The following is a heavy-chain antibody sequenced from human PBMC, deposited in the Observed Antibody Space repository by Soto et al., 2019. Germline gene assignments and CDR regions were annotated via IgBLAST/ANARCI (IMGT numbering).Heavy chain of an antibody. CDR2: ISSSSSYI. J-gene: IGHJ4*02. CDR3: VKDDGGPPSKPPL. CDR1: GFTFSSYS. Sequence: GGSLRLCCAASGFTFSSYSMNWVRQAPGKGLEWVSSISSSSSYIYYADSVKGRFTISRDNSKNSLYLQMDSLGAEDTAVYFCVKDDGGPPSKPPLWGQGTLVTVSS. D-gene: IGHD2-15*01. V-gene: IGHV3-21*04.